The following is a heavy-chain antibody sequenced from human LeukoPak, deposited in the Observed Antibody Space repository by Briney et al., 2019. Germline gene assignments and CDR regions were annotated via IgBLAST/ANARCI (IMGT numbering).Heavy chain of an antibody. D-gene: IGHD6-19*01. CDR2: IYSGGST. J-gene: IGHJ4*02. Sequence: PGGSLRLSCAASGFTVSSNYMSWVRQAPGKGLEWVSVIYSGGSTYYADSVKGRFTISRDNSKNTLYLQMNNLRAEDTAVYYCTSRPSSGWYAYWGQGTLVTVSS. CDR1: GFTVSSNY. V-gene: IGHV3-53*01. CDR3: TSRPSSGWYAY.